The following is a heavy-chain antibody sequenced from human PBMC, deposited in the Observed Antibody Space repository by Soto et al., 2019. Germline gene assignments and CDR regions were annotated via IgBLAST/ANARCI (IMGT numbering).Heavy chain of an antibody. CDR1: GGSISSGGYY. J-gene: IGHJ4*02. CDR2: IYYSGST. V-gene: IGHV4-31*03. D-gene: IGHD3-3*02. CDR3: ARDSISGGGNFDY. Sequence: ASETLSLTCTVSGGSISSGGYYWSWIRQHPGKGLEWIGYIYYSGSTYYNPSLKSRVTISVDTSKNQFSLKLSSVTAADTAVYYCARDSISGGGNFDYWGQGTLVTVSS.